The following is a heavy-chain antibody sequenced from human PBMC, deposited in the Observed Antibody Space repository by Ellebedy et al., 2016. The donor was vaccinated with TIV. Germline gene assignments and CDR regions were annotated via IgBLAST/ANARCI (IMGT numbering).Heavy chain of an antibody. CDR3: ASFTNSWRNDY. J-gene: IGHJ4*02. V-gene: IGHV4-59*01. D-gene: IGHD2-15*01. CDR1: GVSISDYY. Sequence: MPGGSLRLSCSVSGVSISDYYWSWILQPPGKGLEWIGYMFHSGNSDDNPSLKGRVTMSLDTSKNQFSLRLTSVTAADTAVYYCASFTNSWRNDYWGQGTLVTVSP. CDR2: MFHSGNS.